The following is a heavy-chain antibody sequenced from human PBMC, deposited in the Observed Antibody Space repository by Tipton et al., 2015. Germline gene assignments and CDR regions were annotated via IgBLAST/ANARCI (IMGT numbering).Heavy chain of an antibody. CDR2: IHHGGTT. Sequence: TLSLTCTVSGDSISSSSWWTWVRQPPGKGLEWIGEIHHGGTTNYNPSLKSRVTMSLDTSKSQFSLKVSSVTAADTAVYYCARYRMGVDYWGQGTLVTVSS. D-gene: IGHD3-16*01. J-gene: IGHJ4*02. V-gene: IGHV4-4*02. CDR3: ARYRMGVDY. CDR1: GDSISSSSW.